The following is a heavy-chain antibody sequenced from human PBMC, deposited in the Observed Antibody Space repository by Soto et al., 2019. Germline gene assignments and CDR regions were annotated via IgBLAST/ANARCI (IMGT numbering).Heavy chain of an antibody. CDR2: IYYSGST. V-gene: IGHV4-31*03. D-gene: IGHD3-22*01. CDR3: AGRDYYDSSGYRY. J-gene: IGHJ4*02. Sequence: SETLALTCTVSGGSISSGGYYWSWIRQHPGKGLEWIGYIYYSGSTYYNPPLKSRVTISVDTSKNQFSLKLSSVTAADTAVYYCAGRDYYDSSGYRYWGQGTLVTVSS. CDR1: GGSISSGGYY.